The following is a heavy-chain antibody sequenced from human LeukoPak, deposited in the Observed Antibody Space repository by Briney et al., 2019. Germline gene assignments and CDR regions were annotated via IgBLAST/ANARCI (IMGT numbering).Heavy chain of an antibody. CDR3: ARVGGSNYYYYGMDV. J-gene: IGHJ6*02. CDR1: GGSISSYY. Sequence: PSETLSLTCTVSGGSISSYYRSWIRQPPGKGLEWIGYIYYSGSTNYNPSLKSRVTISVDTSKNQFSLKLSSVTAADTAVYYCARVGGSNYYYYGMDVWGQGTTVTVSS. V-gene: IGHV4-59*01. D-gene: IGHD3-10*01. CDR2: IYYSGST.